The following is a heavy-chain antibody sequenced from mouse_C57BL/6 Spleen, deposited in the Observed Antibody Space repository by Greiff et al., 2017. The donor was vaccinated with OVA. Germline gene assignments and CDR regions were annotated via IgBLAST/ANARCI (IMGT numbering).Heavy chain of an antibody. CDR3: ARPRDYYGSSYGRDYAMDY. CDR1: GFTFSDYG. CDR2: ISSGSSTI. D-gene: IGHD1-1*01. V-gene: IGHV5-17*01. J-gene: IGHJ4*01. Sequence: EVQLVESGGGLVKPGGSLKLSCAASGFTFSDYGMHWVRQAPEKGLEWVAYISSGSSTIYYADTVKGRFTISRDNAKNTLFLQMTSLRSEDTAMYYCARPRDYYGSSYGRDYAMDYWGQGTSVTVSS.